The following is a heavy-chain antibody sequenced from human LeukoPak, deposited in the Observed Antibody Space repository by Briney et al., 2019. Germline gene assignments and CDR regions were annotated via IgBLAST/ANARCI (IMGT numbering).Heavy chain of an antibody. V-gene: IGHV3-30*04. CDR2: ISYDGSNK. CDR1: GFTFSSYA. Sequence: GGSLRLSCAASGFTFSSYAMHWVRQAPGKGLEWVAVISYDGSNKYYADSVKGRFTISRDNSKNTLYLQMNSLRAEDTAVYYCARAMVVTAIPAFDYWGQGTLVTVSS. D-gene: IGHD2-21*02. J-gene: IGHJ4*02. CDR3: ARAMVVTAIPAFDY.